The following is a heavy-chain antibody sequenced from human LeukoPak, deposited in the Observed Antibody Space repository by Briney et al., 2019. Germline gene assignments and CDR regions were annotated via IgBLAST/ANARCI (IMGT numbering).Heavy chain of an antibody. CDR3: ARGEKSGVAYTNWLDS. CDR2: IKPDGSEQ. V-gene: IGHV3-7*01. CDR1: GFTFSTYY. Sequence: PGGSLRLSCAASGFTFSTYYMSWVRQAPGEGLDWVAAIKPDGSEQYYVDSVKGRFTISRDNAKNSLFLQMNSLRAEDTALYYCARGEKSGVAYTNWLDSWGQGTLVPVSS. J-gene: IGHJ5*01. D-gene: IGHD3-3*01.